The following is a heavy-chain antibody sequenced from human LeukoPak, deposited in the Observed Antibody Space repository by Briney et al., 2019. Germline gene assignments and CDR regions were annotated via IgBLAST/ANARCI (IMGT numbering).Heavy chain of an antibody. CDR2: TAHRGNT. D-gene: IGHD6-19*01. CDR3: TRVTRNSGWFFDY. Sequence: SETLSLTCDVSGYSISGGFFWGWLRQPPGMGLEWIGSTAHRGNTYYNPSLKGRVSISTDGSKNQFSLSLTSVTAEDTATYYCTRVTRNSGWFFDYWGPGTLATVHS. V-gene: IGHV4-38-2*01. J-gene: IGHJ4*02. CDR1: GYSISGGFF.